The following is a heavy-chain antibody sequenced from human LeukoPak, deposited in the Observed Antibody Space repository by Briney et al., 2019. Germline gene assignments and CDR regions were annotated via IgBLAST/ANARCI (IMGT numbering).Heavy chain of an antibody. V-gene: IGHV6-1*01. J-gene: IGHJ5*02. CDR1: GDSVSSNSAA. D-gene: IGHD6-25*01. CDR2: TYYRSKWYN. CDR3: ARAGGAAGDWFDP. Sequence: SQTLSLTCAISGDSVSSNSAAWNWIRQSPSRGLEWLGRTYYRSKWYNDYAVSVKSRITINPDTSKNQFSLKLSSVTAADTAVYYCARAGGAAGDWFDPWGQGTLVTVSS.